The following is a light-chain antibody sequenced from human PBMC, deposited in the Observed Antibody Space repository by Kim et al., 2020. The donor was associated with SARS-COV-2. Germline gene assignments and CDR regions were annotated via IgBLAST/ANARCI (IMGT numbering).Light chain of an antibody. CDR1: QSVTTSY. J-gene: IGKJ2*01. Sequence: EIVLTQSPGTLSLSPGERVTLSCRASQSVTTSYLAWYQQKPGQAPRLLIYGASSRATGVPDRFSGSGSGTDFTLTISRLEPEDFAVYYCQQYSSSPYTFGQGTKLEI. CDR3: QQYSSSPYT. CDR2: GAS. V-gene: IGKV3-20*01.